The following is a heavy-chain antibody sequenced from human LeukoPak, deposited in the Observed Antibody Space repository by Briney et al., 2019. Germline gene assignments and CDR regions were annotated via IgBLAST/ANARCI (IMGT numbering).Heavy chain of an antibody. V-gene: IGHV4-34*01. Sequence: PSETLSLTCAVYGGSFSGYYWSWIRQPPGEGLEWIGEINHSGSTNYNPSLKSRVTISVDTSKNQFSLKLSSVTAADTAVYYCARVPSGSYDYWGQGTLVTVSS. CDR1: GGSFSGYY. CDR2: INHSGST. D-gene: IGHD1-26*01. J-gene: IGHJ4*02. CDR3: ARVPSGSYDY.